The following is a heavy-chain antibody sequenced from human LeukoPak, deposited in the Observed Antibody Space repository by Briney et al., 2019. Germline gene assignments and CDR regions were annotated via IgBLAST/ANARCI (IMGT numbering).Heavy chain of an antibody. V-gene: IGHV4-4*07. Sequence: PAETLPLTCTVSGRSMSSYYRSWIRQPAGKGLDWIGRIYTSESTHSIPSLKSQFTMSLDTSQHQPSLKLSSLTAPGTAVFCAARDSSSSGSDYWGQGTRV. J-gene: IGHJ4*02. CDR3: ARDSSSSGSDY. CDR1: GRSMSSYY. CDR2: IYTSEST. D-gene: IGHD6-6*01.